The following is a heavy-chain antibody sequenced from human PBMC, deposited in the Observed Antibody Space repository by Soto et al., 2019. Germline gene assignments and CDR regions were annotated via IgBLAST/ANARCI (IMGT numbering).Heavy chain of an antibody. CDR3: ARDPIGGGAPYYFDY. D-gene: IGHD3-16*01. CDR2: INPNSGDT. J-gene: IGHJ4*02. CDR1: GYTFTDYY. Sequence: VASVKVSCKASGYTFTDYYLYWVRQAPGQGLEWLGGINPNSGDTIYAQKFQGRVTMTRDTSISTAYMDLSRLRSDDTAVYYCARDPIGGGAPYYFDYWGQGILVTVSS. V-gene: IGHV1-2*02.